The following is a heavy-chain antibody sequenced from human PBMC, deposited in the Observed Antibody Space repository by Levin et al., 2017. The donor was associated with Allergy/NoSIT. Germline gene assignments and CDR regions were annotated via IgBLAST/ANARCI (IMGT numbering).Heavy chain of an antibody. Sequence: GESLKISCAASGLTFSNYAMTWVRRAPGRGLEWVSSITGGGAATQYADSVKGRFTVSRDNSKNTLFLQMNSLRAEDTALYYCGRDPNGDYVGAFDFWGQGTMVTVSS. CDR2: ITGGGAAT. CDR3: GRDPNGDYVGAFDF. V-gene: IGHV3-23*01. J-gene: IGHJ3*01. D-gene: IGHD4-17*01. CDR1: GLTFSNYA.